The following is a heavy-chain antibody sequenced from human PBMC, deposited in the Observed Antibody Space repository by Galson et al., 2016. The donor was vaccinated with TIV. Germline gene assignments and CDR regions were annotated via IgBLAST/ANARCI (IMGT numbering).Heavy chain of an antibody. CDR2: IIPILDVA. D-gene: IGHD3-10*01. J-gene: IGHJ5*02. CDR3: ARGAGQRWLGGLSWFDP. Sequence: SVKVSCKASGGTFNNYVISWVRQAPGQGLEWMGRIIPILDVATYPQKFQGRVTITADKFTSTVYMDLSSLKSDDTAVYYCARGAGQRWLGGLSWFDPWGQGSLVTVSS. CDR1: GGTFNNYV. V-gene: IGHV1-69*04.